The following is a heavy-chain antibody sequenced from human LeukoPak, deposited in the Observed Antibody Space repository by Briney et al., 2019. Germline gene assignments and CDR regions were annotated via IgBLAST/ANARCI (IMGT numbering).Heavy chain of an antibody. D-gene: IGHD6-19*01. Sequence: SVKVSCKASGGTFSSYAISWVRQAPGQGLEWMGGNIPIFGTANYAQKFQGRVTITADESTSTAYMELSSLRSEDTAVYYCARRDSSGWYSGPDLAFDYWGQGTLVTVSS. CDR3: ARRDSSGWYSGPDLAFDY. CDR2: NIPIFGTA. CDR1: GGTFSSYA. V-gene: IGHV1-69*13. J-gene: IGHJ4*02.